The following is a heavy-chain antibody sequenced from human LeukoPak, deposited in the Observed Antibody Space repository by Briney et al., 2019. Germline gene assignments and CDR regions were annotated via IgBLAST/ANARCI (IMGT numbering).Heavy chain of an antibody. V-gene: IGHV4-39*01. D-gene: IGHD6-6*01. CDR2: IYYSGST. J-gene: IGHJ6*03. CDR3: ARRHSSSGMDV. Sequence: SETLSLTCTVSGGSISSSWGWIRQPPGKGLEWIGSIYYSGSTYYNPSLKSRVTISVDTSKNQFSLKLSSVTAADTAVYYCARRHSSSGMDVWGKGTTVTVSS. CDR1: GGSISSS.